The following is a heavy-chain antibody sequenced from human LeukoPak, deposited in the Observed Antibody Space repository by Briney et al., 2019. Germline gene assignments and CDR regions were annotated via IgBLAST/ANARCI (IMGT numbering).Heavy chain of an antibody. J-gene: IGHJ4*02. CDR3: AKEYCSGTSCYVSD. V-gene: IGHV3-30*02. CDR2: IRYGGSNK. CDR1: GFTFSSYG. D-gene: IGHD2-2*01. Sequence: GGSLRLSCAASGFTFSSYGMHWVRQAPGKGLEWVAFIRYGGSNKYYADSVKGRFTISRDNSKNTLYLQMNSLRAEDTAVYYCAKEYCSGTSCYVSDWGQGTLVTVSS.